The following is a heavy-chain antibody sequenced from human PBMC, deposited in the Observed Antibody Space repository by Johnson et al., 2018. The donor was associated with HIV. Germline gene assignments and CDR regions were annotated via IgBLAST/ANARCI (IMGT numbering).Heavy chain of an antibody. CDR1: GFTFSSYG. J-gene: IGHJ3*02. V-gene: IGHV3-33*08. D-gene: IGHD5-18*01. CDR3: TTEAGIHLWLIDAFDI. CDR2: IWYDGSNK. Sequence: QVQLVESGGGVVQPGRSLRLSCAASGFTFSSYGMHWVRQAPGKGLEWVAVIWYDGSNKYYGDSVKGRFTISRDNSKNTLYLQMNSLKTEDTAVYYCTTEAGIHLWLIDAFDIWGQGTMVTVSS.